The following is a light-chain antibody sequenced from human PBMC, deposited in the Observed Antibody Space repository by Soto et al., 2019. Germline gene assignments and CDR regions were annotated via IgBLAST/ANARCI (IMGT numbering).Light chain of an antibody. Sequence: EIVMTQSPATLSVSPWERATLSCRASQSARTSLAWYQRKSGQAPRLLIYGASTRATGTPARISGSGSGTEFTLTISSLQSEDSAVYYCQQCNNWPLITFGQGTRLEIK. CDR1: QSARTS. CDR3: QQCNNWPLIT. V-gene: IGKV3-15*01. J-gene: IGKJ5*01. CDR2: GAS.